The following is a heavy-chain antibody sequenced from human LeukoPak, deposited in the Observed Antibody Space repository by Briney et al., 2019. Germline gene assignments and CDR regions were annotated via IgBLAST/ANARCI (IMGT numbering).Heavy chain of an antibody. D-gene: IGHD6-19*01. J-gene: IGHJ4*02. V-gene: IGHV3-7*01. CDR1: GFTFSSYA. Sequence: TGGSLRLSCAASGFTFSSYAMSWVRQAPGKGLEWVANIKQDGSEQYYVDSVKGRFTISRDNAKNSLYLQMNSLRAEDTAVYYCARDRTWGIAVASPFDYWGQGTLVTVSS. CDR2: IKQDGSEQ. CDR3: ARDRTWGIAVASPFDY.